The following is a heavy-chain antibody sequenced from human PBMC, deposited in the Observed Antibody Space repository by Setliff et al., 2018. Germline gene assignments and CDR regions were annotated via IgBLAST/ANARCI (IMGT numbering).Heavy chain of an antibody. CDR2: ISSSSSTI. CDR1: GFTFSSYS. D-gene: IGHD6-6*01. Sequence: PGGSLRLSCAASGFTFSSYSMNWVRQAPGKGLEWVSYISSSSSTIYYADSVKGRFTISRDNAKNSLYLQMNSLRAEDTAVYYCARVSGREQLEDYFDYWGQGTLVTVSS. J-gene: IGHJ4*02. CDR3: ARVSGREQLEDYFDY. V-gene: IGHV3-48*01.